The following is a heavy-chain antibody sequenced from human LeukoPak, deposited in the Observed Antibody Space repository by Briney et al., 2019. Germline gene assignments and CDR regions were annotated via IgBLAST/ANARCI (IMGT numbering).Heavy chain of an antibody. CDR1: GYTSTNYD. V-gene: IGHV1-8*03. CDR3: VRAPKFYDSIGYVYYFDY. Sequence: GASVKVSCMASGYTSTNYDINWVRQATGQGLEWMGWMNPHTGNSSFALKFQGRVTITRQNSITTAYMELSRLSSDDTAVYYCVRAPKFYDSIGYVYYFDYWGQGTLVTVSS. J-gene: IGHJ4*02. D-gene: IGHD3-22*01. CDR2: MNPHTGNS.